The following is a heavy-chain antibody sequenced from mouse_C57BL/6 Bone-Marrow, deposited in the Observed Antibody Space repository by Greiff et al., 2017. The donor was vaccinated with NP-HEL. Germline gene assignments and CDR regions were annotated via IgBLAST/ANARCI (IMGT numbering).Heavy chain of an antibody. D-gene: IGHD2-5*01. CDR2: IDPNSGGT. J-gene: IGHJ4*01. V-gene: IGHV1-72*01. CDR1: GYTFTSYW. Sequence: VQLQQPGAELVKPGASVKLSCKASGYTFTSYWMHWVKQRPGRGLEWIGRIDPNSGGTKYNEKFKSKATLTVDKPSSTAYMQLSSLTSVPSPVFDGARRGAYYSNYDAMDNWGQGTAGTVSS. CDR3: ARRGAYYSNYDAMDN.